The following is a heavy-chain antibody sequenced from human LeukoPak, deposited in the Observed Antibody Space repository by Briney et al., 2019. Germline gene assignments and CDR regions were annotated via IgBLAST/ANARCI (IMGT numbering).Heavy chain of an antibody. CDR2: MNPNSGNT. J-gene: IGHJ4*02. V-gene: IGHV1-8*01. CDR1: GYTFTSYD. Sequence: ASVKVSCKASGYTFTSYDINWVRQATGQGLEWMGWMNPNSGNTGYAQKFQGGVTMTRNTSISTAYMELSSLRSEDTAVYYCARGLTGYYRFDYWGQGTQVTVSS. D-gene: IGHD3-9*01. CDR3: ARGLTGYYRFDY.